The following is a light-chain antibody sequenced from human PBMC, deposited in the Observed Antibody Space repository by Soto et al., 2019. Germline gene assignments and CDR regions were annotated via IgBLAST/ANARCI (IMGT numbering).Light chain of an antibody. J-gene: IGKJ3*01. CDR3: HQRSTWPFT. V-gene: IGKV3-11*01. CDR2: DAS. CDR1: QSISSY. Sequence: DIVFTQSPATLSLSPMERATHSCSASQSISSYLAWYQQKPDHAPRLLIYDASNRATGIPARFSGSGSGTDFTLTIISLEPEDFAVYYCHQRSTWPFTFGPGTKVDIK.